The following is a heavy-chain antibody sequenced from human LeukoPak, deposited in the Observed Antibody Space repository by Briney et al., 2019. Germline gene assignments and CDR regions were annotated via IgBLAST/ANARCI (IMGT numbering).Heavy chain of an antibody. CDR3: ARDETGGSYANY. CDR2: IKQDGSQK. V-gene: IGHV3-7*01. CDR1: GFTFSSYW. Sequence: WGSLRRSCAASGFTFSSYWMNWVRQAPGKGLEWLANIKQDGSQKYYVDSVKGRFTISRDNTKNSLYLQMNSLRAEDTAVYYCARDETGGSYANYWGHRALVTVSS. D-gene: IGHD5-18*01. J-gene: IGHJ4*01.